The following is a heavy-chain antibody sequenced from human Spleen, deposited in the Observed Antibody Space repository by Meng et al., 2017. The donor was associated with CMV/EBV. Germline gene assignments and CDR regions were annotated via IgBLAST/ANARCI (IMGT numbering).Heavy chain of an antibody. CDR3: AKDSTYSA. J-gene: IGHJ5*02. CDR2: IYGGGSST. V-gene: IGHV3-23*03. D-gene: IGHD6-13*01. CDR1: GFTFSGYA. Sequence: GGSLRLSCAASGFTFSGYAMNWVRQAPGKGLEWVAVIYGGGSSTYYADSVKGRFTIFRDSSKNTVYLEMNSLRAEDMALYYCAKDSTYSAWGQGTLVTVSS.